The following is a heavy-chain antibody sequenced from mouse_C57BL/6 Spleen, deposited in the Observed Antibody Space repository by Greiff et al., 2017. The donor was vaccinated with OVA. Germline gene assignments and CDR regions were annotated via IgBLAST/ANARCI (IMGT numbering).Heavy chain of an antibody. CDR3: AREGVYYYYFDY. D-gene: IGHD1-1*01. V-gene: IGHV1-76*01. Sequence: QVQLQQSGAELVRPGASVKLSCKASGYTFTDYYINWVKQRPGQGLEWIARIYPGSGNTYYNEKFKGKATLTAEKSSSTAYMQLSSLTSEDSAVYFCAREGVYYYYFDYWGQGTTLTVSS. J-gene: IGHJ2*01. CDR1: GYTFTDYY. CDR2: IYPGSGNT.